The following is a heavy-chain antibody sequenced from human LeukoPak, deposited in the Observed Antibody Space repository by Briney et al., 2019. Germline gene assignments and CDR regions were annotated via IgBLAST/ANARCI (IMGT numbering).Heavy chain of an antibody. D-gene: IGHD3-10*01. CDR1: GGSISSYY. CDR2: IYTSGST. CDR3: ARVRYGSGSLYYYYYYMDV. V-gene: IGHV4-4*07. J-gene: IGHJ6*03. Sequence: SETLSLTCTVSGGSISSYYWSWIRQPAGKELEWIGRIYTSGSTNFNPSLKSRVTMSVDTSKNQFSLKLSSVTAADTAVYYCARVRYGSGSLYYYYYYMDVWGKGTTVTISS.